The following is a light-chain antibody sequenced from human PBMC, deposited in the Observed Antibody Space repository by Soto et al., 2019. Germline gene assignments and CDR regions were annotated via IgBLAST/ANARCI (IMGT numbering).Light chain of an antibody. CDR2: GNS. CDR1: RSNIGAGYD. V-gene: IGLV1-40*01. J-gene: IGLJ1*01. CDR3: QSYDSSLSGYV. Sequence: QSVLTQPPSESGDPGQKVTISCTGSRSNIGAGYDVHWYQQLPGTAPKLLIYGNSNRPSGVPDRFSGSKSGTSASLAITGLQAEDEADYYCQSYDSSLSGYVFGSGTKVTVL.